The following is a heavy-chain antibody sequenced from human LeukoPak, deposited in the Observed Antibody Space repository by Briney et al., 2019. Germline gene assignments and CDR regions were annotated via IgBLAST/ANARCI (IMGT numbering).Heavy chain of an antibody. CDR2: ISSSSSYT. Sequence: GASLRLSCAASGFTFSDYYMSWIRQAPGKGLEWVSYISSSSSYTNYADSVKGRFTISRDNAKNSLYLQMNSLRAEDTAVYYCARVLRMTTVTTGWFDPWGQGTLVTVSS. D-gene: IGHD4-17*01. CDR3: ARVLRMTTVTTGWFDP. CDR1: GFTFSDYY. J-gene: IGHJ5*02. V-gene: IGHV3-11*05.